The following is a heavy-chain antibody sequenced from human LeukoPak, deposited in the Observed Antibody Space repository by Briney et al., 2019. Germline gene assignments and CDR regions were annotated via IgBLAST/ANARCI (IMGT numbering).Heavy chain of an antibody. Sequence: GGSLRLSCAASGFTVGGNPMTWVRQAPGKGLEWVSVIYSDGQTYYADSVKGRFSISRDDSKNTLYLQMNNLKVEDTAVYYRTRYAGAAWGQGSLVTVSS. CDR1: GFTVGGNP. CDR2: IYSDGQT. D-gene: IGHD3-10*01. CDR3: TRYAGAA. J-gene: IGHJ5*02. V-gene: IGHV3-66*01.